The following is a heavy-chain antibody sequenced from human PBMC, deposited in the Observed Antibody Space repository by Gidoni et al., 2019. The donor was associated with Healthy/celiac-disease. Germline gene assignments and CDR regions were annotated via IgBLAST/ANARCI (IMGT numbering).Heavy chain of an antibody. CDR1: GGSFSGYY. Sequence: QVQLQQWGAGLLKPSETLSLTCAVYGGSFSGYYWSWIRQPPGKGLEWIGEIKHSGSTNYHPSLKSRVTISVDTSKNQFSLKLSSVTAADTAVYYCARGVSRSSSWYGWWGQGTLVTVSS. V-gene: IGHV4-34*01. CDR2: IKHSGST. J-gene: IGHJ4*02. D-gene: IGHD6-13*01. CDR3: ARGVSRSSSWYGW.